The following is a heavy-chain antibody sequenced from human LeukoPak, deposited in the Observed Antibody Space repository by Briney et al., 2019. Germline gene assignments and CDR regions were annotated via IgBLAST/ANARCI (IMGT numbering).Heavy chain of an antibody. D-gene: IGHD3-16*01. J-gene: IGHJ3*02. CDR3: AKDGVDYGASFGAFDI. CDR1: GFTFRSYG. Sequence: QTGGSLRLSCAASGFTFRSYGIHWVRQAPGKGLEWVAVISFDGSSKYYADSVKGRFTISRDNSKNTLYLQMNSLRAEDTAVYYCAKDGVDYGASFGAFDIWGQGTMVTVSS. V-gene: IGHV3-30*18. CDR2: ISFDGSSK.